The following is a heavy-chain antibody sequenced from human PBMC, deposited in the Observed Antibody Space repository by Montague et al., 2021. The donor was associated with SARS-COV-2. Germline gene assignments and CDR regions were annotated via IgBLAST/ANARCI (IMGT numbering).Heavy chain of an antibody. Sequence: LRLSCAASGFTFSNYDMNWVRQAPGKGPEWISYISTSAYTTTYAGSVKGRFTISRDNGKNSLYLQMNSLRVEDTAVYYCTRDYRSIVGDGLDIWGQGTKVTVSS. V-gene: IGHV3-48*03. D-gene: IGHD3-16*02. CDR2: ISTSAYTT. CDR1: GFTFSNYD. J-gene: IGHJ3*02. CDR3: TRDYRSIVGDGLDI.